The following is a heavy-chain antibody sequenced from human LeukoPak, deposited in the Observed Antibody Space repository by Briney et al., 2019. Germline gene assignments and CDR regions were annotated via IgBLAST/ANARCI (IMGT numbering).Heavy chain of an antibody. D-gene: IGHD7-27*01. CDR2: IKQDGSDT. V-gene: IGHV3-7*01. CDR1: GFTFSGYW. CDR3: ARFSRDNDWGSY. Sequence: GGSLRLSCAASGFTFSGYWMSWVRQAPGKGLEWVANIKQDGSDTTYVDSMKGRFTISRDNAKNTLYLQMNRLIPEDTAVYYFARFSRDNDWGSYWGQGTLVTVSS. J-gene: IGHJ4*02.